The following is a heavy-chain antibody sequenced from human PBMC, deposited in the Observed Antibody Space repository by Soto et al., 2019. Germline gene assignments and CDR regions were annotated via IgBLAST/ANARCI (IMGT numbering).Heavy chain of an antibody. J-gene: IGHJ3*02. Sequence: ASVKVSCKASGYTFTSYGISWVRQAPGQGLEWMGWISAYNGNTNYAQKLQGRVTMTTDTSTSTAYMELRSLRSDDTALYYCARDTKDYGDDAFDICGQGTMVTVS. CDR1: GYTFTSYG. CDR2: ISAYNGNT. V-gene: IGHV1-18*01. CDR3: ARDTKDYGDDAFDI. D-gene: IGHD4-17*01.